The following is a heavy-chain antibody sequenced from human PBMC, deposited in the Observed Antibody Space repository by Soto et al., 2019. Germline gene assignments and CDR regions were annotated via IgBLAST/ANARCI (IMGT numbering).Heavy chain of an antibody. J-gene: IGHJ6*02. V-gene: IGHV3-30-3*01. CDR1: GFTFSSYA. CDR2: ISYDGSNK. D-gene: IGHD6-6*01. CDR3: ATMGSSSSPSGFGAIMDV. Sequence: QSGGSLRLSCAASGFTFSSYAMHWVRQAPGKGLEWVAVISYDGSNKYYADSVKGRFTISRDNSKNTLYLQMNSLRAEDTAVYYCATMGSSSSPSGFGAIMDVWGQGTTVTVSS.